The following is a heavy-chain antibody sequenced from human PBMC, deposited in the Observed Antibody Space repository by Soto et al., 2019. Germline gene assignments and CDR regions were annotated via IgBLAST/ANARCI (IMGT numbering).Heavy chain of an antibody. CDR2: IYHSGST. CDR1: GGSISSSNW. V-gene: IGHV4-4*02. D-gene: IGHD3-10*01. J-gene: IGHJ4*02. CDR3: ARVYMVRGPIIRYFAY. Sequence: QVQLQESGPGLVKPSGTLSLTCAVSGGSISSSNWWMLFLQPPGKGLELIGKIYHSGSTNYNPSLKTRLTISVDTSKKQFSMKLSSVTAAETAVYYCARVYMVRGPIIRYFAYWGQGTLVTVSS.